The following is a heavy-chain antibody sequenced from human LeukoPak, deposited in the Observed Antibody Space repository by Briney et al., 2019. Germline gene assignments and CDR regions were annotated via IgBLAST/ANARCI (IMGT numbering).Heavy chain of an antibody. CDR1: GFTFSSYA. V-gene: IGHV3-30*04. J-gene: IGHJ5*02. Sequence: GGSLRLSRAASGFTFSSYAMLWVRQAPGKGLEWVAVISYDGSNKYYADSVKGRFTISRDNSKNTLYLQMNSLRPEDTAVYFCVSTTVTNAWGQGTLVTVSS. CDR3: VSTTVTNA. CDR2: ISYDGSNK. D-gene: IGHD4-11*01.